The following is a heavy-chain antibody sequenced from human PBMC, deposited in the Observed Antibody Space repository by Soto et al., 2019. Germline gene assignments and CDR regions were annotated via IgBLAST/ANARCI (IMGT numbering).Heavy chain of an antibody. V-gene: IGHV2-5*01. CDR2: IYSNDDK. CDR1: GFSLSTSGVS. D-gene: IGHD5-18*01. J-gene: IGHJ3*01. Sequence: QITLKESGPTLVNPTQPLTLTCAFSGFSLSTSGVSVGWIRQPPGKALEWLALIYSNDDKRYSPSQKSRLTITKDTSKNQVVLTMTNMDPVETATYYCAHRPNWGYNYGRVAFDFWGQGTMVTVSS. CDR3: AHRPNWGYNYGRVAFDF.